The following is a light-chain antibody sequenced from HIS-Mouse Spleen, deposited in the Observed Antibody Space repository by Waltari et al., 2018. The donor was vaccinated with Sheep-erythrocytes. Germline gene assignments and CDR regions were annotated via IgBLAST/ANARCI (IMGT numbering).Light chain of an antibody. CDR2: GNS. Sequence: QSVLTQPPSVSGAPGQRVTISCTVSSSNIGAGYDVHWYQQLPGTAPKLLIFGNSNGPSGAPDRFSGSKSGTSASLAITGLQAEDEADYYCQSYDSSLSGVVFGGGTKLTVL. CDR1: SSNIGAGYD. J-gene: IGLJ2*01. CDR3: QSYDSSLSGVV. V-gene: IGLV1-40*01.